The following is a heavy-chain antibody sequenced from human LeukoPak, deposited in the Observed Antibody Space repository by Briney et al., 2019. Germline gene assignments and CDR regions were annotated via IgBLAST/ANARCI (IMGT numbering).Heavy chain of an antibody. CDR1: GFTFSSYS. D-gene: IGHD1-14*01. CDR2: ISSSSSYI. J-gene: IGHJ6*03. CDR3: ARHRGTRGAAPKNYYYYYMDV. Sequence: PGGSLRLSCAASGFTFSSYSMNWVRQAPGKGLEWVSSISSSSSYIYYADSVKGRFIISRDNAKNSLYLQMNSLRAEDTAVYYCARHRGTRGAAPKNYYYYYMDVWGKGTTVTVSS. V-gene: IGHV3-21*01.